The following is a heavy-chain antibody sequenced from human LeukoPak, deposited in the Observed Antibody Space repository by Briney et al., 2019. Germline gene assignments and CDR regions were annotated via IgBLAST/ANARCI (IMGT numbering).Heavy chain of an antibody. CDR3: AASRYCSSTSCYASFDY. Sequence: GASVTVSCTASGFTFTSSAVQWVRQARGQRLEGIGWIVVGSGNTNYAQKFQERVTITRDMSTSTAYMELSSLRSEDTAVYYCAASRYCSSTSCYASFDYWGQGTLVTVSS. V-gene: IGHV1-58*01. CDR1: GFTFTSSA. J-gene: IGHJ4*02. D-gene: IGHD2-2*01. CDR2: IVVGSGNT.